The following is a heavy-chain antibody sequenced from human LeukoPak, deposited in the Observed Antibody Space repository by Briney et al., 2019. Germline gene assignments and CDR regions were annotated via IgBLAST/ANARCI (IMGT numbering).Heavy chain of an antibody. D-gene: IGHD6-19*01. CDR3: ARRYSSGWFGGAFDI. Sequence: ASVKVSCKASGGTFSSYAISWVRQAPGQGLEWMGWISAYNGNTNYAQKLQGRVTMTTDTSTSTAYMELRSLRSDDTAVYYCARRYSSGWFGGAFDIWGQGTMVTVSS. CDR1: GGTFSSYA. CDR2: ISAYNGNT. J-gene: IGHJ3*02. V-gene: IGHV1-18*01.